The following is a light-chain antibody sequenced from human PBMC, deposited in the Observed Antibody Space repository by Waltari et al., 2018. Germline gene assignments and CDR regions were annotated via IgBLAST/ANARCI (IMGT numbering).Light chain of an antibody. J-gene: IGKJ5*01. Sequence: IVMTQSPATLSLSPGERATLPCRASQSVSNNLAWYQQTPGQAPRLLIYGASTGATGVPARFSGSGSGTEFTLTISSLQSEDFAVYYCQQYDSWPVTFDQGTRLEIK. CDR1: QSVSNN. CDR2: GAS. V-gene: IGKV3-15*01. CDR3: QQYDSWPVT.